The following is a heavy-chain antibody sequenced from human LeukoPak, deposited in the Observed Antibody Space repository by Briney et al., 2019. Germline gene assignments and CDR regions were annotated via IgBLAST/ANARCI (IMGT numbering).Heavy chain of an antibody. J-gene: IGHJ2*01. Sequence: PSETLSLTCTVSGGSISSYYWSWIRQPPGEGLEWIGYIYYSGSTNYNPSLKSRVTISVDTSKNQLSLKLSSVTAADTAAYYCARGGYCSGGSCLGPAFDLWGRGTLVTVSS. CDR2: IYYSGST. V-gene: IGHV4-59*01. CDR1: GGSISSYY. CDR3: ARGGYCSGGSCLGPAFDL. D-gene: IGHD2-15*01.